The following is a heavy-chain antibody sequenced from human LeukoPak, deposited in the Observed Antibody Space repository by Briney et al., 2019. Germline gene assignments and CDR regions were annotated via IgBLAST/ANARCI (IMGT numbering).Heavy chain of an antibody. Sequence: SGTLSLTCAVSGGSISGSNWWSWVRQPPGKGLEWIGEIYHSGSTNYKPSLKSRVTISVDKSKNQFSLKLSSVTAADTAVYYCARVTGGAKSDTVTTDPSAFDIWGQGTMVTVSS. CDR3: ARVTGGAKSDTVTTDPSAFDI. J-gene: IGHJ3*02. CDR1: GGSISGSNW. CDR2: IYHSGST. D-gene: IGHD4-17*01. V-gene: IGHV4-4*02.